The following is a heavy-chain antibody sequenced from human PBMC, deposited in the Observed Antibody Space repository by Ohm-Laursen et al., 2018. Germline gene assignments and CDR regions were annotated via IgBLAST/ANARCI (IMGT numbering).Heavy chain of an antibody. J-gene: IGHJ4*02. CDR3: ARGAAADTSGYYFSPDY. D-gene: IGHD3-22*01. V-gene: IGHV3-33*01. Sequence: SLRLSCSASGFTFSRYTMHWVRQSPGKGLEWVAVMWYDRSHQYSADSVKGRLTISRDNSKNTLSLQMSTLRAEDTAVYYCARGAAADTSGYYFSPDYWGQGTLVTVSS. CDR1: GFTFSRYT. CDR2: MWYDRSHQ.